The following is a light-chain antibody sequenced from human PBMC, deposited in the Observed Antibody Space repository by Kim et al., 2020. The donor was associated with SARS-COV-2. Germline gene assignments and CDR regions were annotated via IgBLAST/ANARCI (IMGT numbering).Light chain of an antibody. V-gene: IGKV3-15*01. CDR2: GAA. J-gene: IGKJ1*01. CDR3: QQYNNWPPRT. Sequence: SPGGRATLSCRASQSVSSNLAWYQQKPGQAPRRLIYGAATRATGIPARFRGSGSGTEFTLTISSMQSEDFAVYYCQQYNNWPPRTFGQGTKVDIK. CDR1: QSVSSN.